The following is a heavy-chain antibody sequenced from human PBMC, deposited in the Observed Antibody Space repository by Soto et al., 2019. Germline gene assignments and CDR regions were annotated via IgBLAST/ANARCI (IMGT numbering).Heavy chain of an antibody. CDR1: GGSFSGYY. CDR3: ARAKYQLHGGFWSGYPFDY. Sequence: SETLSLTCAVYGGSFSGYYWSWIRQPPGKGLEWIGEINHSGSTNYNPSLKSRVTISVDTSKNQFSLKLSSVTAADTAVYYCARAKYQLHGGFWSGYPFDYWGQGTLVTVSS. J-gene: IGHJ4*02. D-gene: IGHD3-3*01. V-gene: IGHV4-34*01. CDR2: INHSGST.